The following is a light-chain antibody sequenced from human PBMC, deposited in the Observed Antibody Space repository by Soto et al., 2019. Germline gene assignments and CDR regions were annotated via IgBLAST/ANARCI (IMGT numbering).Light chain of an antibody. J-gene: IGKJ1*01. Sequence: EIVLTQSPGTLSLSPGERATLSCRASQSVSSSYLAWYQQKPGQAPRLPIYGASSRAIGIPARVSGSGFGTDFTLTISRLEPEDFAVYYCQQYGSSPWTFGQGNKVEIK. CDR2: GAS. CDR1: QSVSSSY. V-gene: IGKV3-20*01. CDR3: QQYGSSPWT.